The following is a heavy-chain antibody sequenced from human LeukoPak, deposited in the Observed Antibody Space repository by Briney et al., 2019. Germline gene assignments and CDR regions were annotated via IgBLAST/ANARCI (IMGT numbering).Heavy chain of an antibody. Sequence: GGSLRLSCAASGFTFSSYAMSWVRQAPGKGLEWVSAISGSGGSTYYADSVKGRFTVSRDNSKNTLYLQMNSLTVEDTAIYYCAKNADRGAYCRGGSCYPYYYYYMDVWGTGTTVTISS. J-gene: IGHJ6*03. V-gene: IGHV3-23*01. CDR1: GFTFSSYA. CDR2: ISGSGGST. CDR3: AKNADRGAYCRGGSCYPYYYYYMDV. D-gene: IGHD2-15*01.